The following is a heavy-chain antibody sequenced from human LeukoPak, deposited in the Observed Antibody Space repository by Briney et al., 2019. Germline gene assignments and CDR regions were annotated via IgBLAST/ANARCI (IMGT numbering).Heavy chain of an antibody. Sequence: ASVKVSCKASGYTFTSYGISWVRQAPGQGLEWMGWISAYNGNTNYAQKLQGRVTMTTDTSTSTAYMELRSLRSDDTAVYYCARGVGYYYDSSGYASDYWGQGTLVTVSS. D-gene: IGHD3-22*01. CDR3: ARGVGYYYDSSGYASDY. CDR1: GYTFTSYG. V-gene: IGHV1-18*01. CDR2: ISAYNGNT. J-gene: IGHJ4*02.